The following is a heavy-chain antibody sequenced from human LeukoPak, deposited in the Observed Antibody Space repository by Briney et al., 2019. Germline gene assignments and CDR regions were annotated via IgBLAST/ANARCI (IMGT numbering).Heavy chain of an antibody. CDR2: IFPGDSDT. Sequence: GESLKISCKASGYTFTNFWIGWVRQMPGEGLEWMGIIFPGDSDTRYSPSFQGQVTISVDKSIDTAHLQWNRVKASDTAMYYCARPARPAITVAAYDYWGQGTLVTVSS. V-gene: IGHV5-51*01. D-gene: IGHD6-19*01. CDR3: ARPARPAITVAAYDY. J-gene: IGHJ4*02. CDR1: GYTFTNFW.